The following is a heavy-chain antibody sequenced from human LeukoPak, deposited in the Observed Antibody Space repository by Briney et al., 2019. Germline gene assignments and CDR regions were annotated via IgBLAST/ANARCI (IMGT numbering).Heavy chain of an antibody. V-gene: IGHV1-18*04. CDR2: VNTYNGDT. CDR1: GYTFTYHG. J-gene: IGHJ4*02. Sequence: GASVKVSCKASGYTFTYHGITWARQAPGQGLEWMAWVNTYNGDTFYAQNLQGRVTVTTDTSTGTAYMELTSLTSDDTAIYFCARLVGAAFDCWGQGTLVTVSS. CDR3: ARLVGAAFDC. D-gene: IGHD1-26*01.